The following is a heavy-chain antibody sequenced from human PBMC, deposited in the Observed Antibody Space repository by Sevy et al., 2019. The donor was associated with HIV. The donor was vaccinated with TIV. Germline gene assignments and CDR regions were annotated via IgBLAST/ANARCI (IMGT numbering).Heavy chain of an antibody. D-gene: IGHD5-12*01. CDR3: ASEAGYGTDSRPFDY. V-gene: IGHV3-33*08. J-gene: IGHJ4*03. CDR1: RFTFSTYV. CDR2: IWHDGNSE. Sequence: GGSLRLSCVASRFTFSTYVMHWVRQAPGKGLEWVAVIWHDGNSEYYADSVRGRFTISRDDSKNTLYLQMNSLRAEDTAVYYCASEAGYGTDSRPFDYWGHGTLVTVSS.